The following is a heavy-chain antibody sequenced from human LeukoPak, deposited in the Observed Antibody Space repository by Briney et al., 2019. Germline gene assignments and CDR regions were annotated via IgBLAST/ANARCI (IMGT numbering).Heavy chain of an antibody. V-gene: IGHV3-21*01. Sequence: GGSLRLSCAASGFTVSSNYMSWVRRAPGKGLEWVSYISTSSSYIYYADSVRGRFTISRDNAKNSLYLQMNSLRVEDTAVYYCARDRGSYYYGSGPNPDAFDIWGQGTMVTVSS. D-gene: IGHD3-10*01. J-gene: IGHJ3*02. CDR1: GFTVSSNY. CDR3: ARDRGSYYYGSGPNPDAFDI. CDR2: ISTSSSYI.